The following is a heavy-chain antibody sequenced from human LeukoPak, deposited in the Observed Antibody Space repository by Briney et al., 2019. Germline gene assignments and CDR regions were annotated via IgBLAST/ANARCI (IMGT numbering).Heavy chain of an antibody. J-gene: IGHJ6*02. V-gene: IGHV1-18*01. D-gene: IGHD3-9*01. CDR2: ISAYNGNT. CDR3: ARDRYFDWLLSFHYYGMDV. Sequence: GASVKVSCKASGYTFTSYGISWVRQAPGQGLEWMGWISAYNGNTNYAQKLQGRVTMTTDTSTSTAYMELRSLRFDDTAVYYCARDRYFDWLLSFHYYGMDVWGQGTTVTVSS. CDR1: GYTFTSYG.